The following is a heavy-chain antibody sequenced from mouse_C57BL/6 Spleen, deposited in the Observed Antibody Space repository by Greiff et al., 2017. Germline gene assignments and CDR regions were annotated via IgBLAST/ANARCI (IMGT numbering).Heavy chain of an antibody. D-gene: IGHD2-1*01. CDR3: VTIYYGNYWYFDV. J-gene: IGHJ1*03. CDR1: GYTFTSYW. V-gene: IGHV1-50*01. CDR2: IDPSDSYT. Sequence: QVQLQQPGAELVKPGASVKLSCKASGYTFTSYWMQWVKQRPGQGLEWIGEIDPSDSYTNYNQKFKGKATLTVDTSSSTAYMQLSSLTSEDSAVYYCVTIYYGNYWYFDVWGTGTTVTVSS.